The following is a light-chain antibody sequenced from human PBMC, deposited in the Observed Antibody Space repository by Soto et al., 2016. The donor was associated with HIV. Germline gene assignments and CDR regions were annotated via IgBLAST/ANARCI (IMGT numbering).Light chain of an antibody. V-gene: IGLV3-21*03. CDR1: DIGSKS. CDR3: QVWDSSSDHWV. CDR2: DDD. Sequence: SYVLTQSPPVSVAPGKTARITCGGNDIGSKSVHWYQQKPGQAPVLVVYDDDDRPSGIPERFSGSSSGNTATLTISRVEVGDEADYYCQVWDSSSDHWVFGGGTKLTVL. J-gene: IGLJ3*02.